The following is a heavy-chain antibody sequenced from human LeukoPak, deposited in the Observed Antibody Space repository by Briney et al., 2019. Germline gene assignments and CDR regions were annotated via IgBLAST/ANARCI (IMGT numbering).Heavy chain of an antibody. Sequence: SETLSLTCTVSVGSISSYYWSWIRQPAGKGLEWIGRIYTSGSTNHNPSLKSRVTMSVDTSKNQFSLKLSSVTAADTAVYYCARDHSSGWYPRLDYWGQGTLVTVSS. CDR3: ARDHSSGWYPRLDY. CDR1: VGSISSYY. V-gene: IGHV4-4*07. CDR2: IYTSGST. D-gene: IGHD6-19*01. J-gene: IGHJ4*02.